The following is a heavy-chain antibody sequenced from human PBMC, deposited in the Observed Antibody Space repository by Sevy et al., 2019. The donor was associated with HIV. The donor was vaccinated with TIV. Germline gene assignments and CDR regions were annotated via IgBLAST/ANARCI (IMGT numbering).Heavy chain of an antibody. CDR3: ARDYYDSGRNHNYFDP. Sequence: ASVKVSCKAFGYRFGAHYMHWIRQAPGQGFEWMGWIDPNNGDTKYGKGFQGRVALTRDTSTSTSYVELKNLTPDDTAVYYCARDYYDSGRNHNYFDPWGQGTLVTVSS. CDR1: GYRFGAHY. CDR2: IDPNNGDT. D-gene: IGHD3-22*01. J-gene: IGHJ5*02. V-gene: IGHV1-2*02.